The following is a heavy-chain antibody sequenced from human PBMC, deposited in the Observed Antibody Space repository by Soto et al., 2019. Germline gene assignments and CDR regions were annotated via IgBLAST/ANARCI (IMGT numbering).Heavy chain of an antibody. V-gene: IGHV4-61*01. D-gene: IGHD2-2*03. Sequence: QVQLQESGPGLVKTSETLSLTCTVSGASVSSGSYYWSWIRQPPGKGLEWIGYVYYTGSTNYNPSLKSRVTISVDTSKNQFSLNLSAVTSADTAVYYCARVLLFGYCSSSSCRDYWGQGTLVAVSS. CDR1: GASVSSGSYY. CDR3: ARVLLFGYCSSSSCRDY. CDR2: VYYTGST. J-gene: IGHJ4*02.